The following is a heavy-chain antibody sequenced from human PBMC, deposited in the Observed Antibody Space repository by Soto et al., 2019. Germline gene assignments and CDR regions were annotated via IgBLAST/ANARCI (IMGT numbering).Heavy chain of an antibody. J-gene: IGHJ5*02. CDR2: ISYDGSNK. V-gene: IGHV3-30-3*01. CDR1: GFTFSSYA. D-gene: IGHD3-10*01. Sequence: GGSLRLSCAASGFTFSSYAMHWVRQAPGKGLEWVAVISYDGSNKYYADSVKGRFTISRDNSKNTLYLQMNSLRAEDTAVYYCARGVGYYGSGSSPNWFDPWGQGTLVTVSS. CDR3: ARGVGYYGSGSSPNWFDP.